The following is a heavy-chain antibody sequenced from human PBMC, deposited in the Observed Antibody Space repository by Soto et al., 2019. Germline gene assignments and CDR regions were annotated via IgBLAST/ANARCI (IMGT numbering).Heavy chain of an antibody. D-gene: IGHD4-4*01. Sequence: GGSLRLSCAASGFTFSSYEMNWVRQAPGKGLEWVSYISSSGSTIYYADSVKGRFTISRDNAKNSLYLQMNSLRASDTAVYFCVSQRTTVITQAYFDYWGPGALVTVSS. CDR2: ISSSGSTI. J-gene: IGHJ4*02. V-gene: IGHV3-48*03. CDR3: VSQRTTVITQAYFDY. CDR1: GFTFSSYE.